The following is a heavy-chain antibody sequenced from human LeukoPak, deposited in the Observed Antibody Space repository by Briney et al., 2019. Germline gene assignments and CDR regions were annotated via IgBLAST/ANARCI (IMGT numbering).Heavy chain of an antibody. CDR2: ISYDGSNK. CDR3: AKDSARLLAHGSGSPDY. Sequence: PGRSLRLSCAASGFTFSSYGMHWVRQAPGKGLEWVAVISYDGSNKYYADSVKGRFIISRDNSKNTLYLQMNSLRAEDTAVYYCAKDSARLLAHGSGSPDYWGQGTLVTVSS. J-gene: IGHJ4*02. CDR1: GFTFSSYG. V-gene: IGHV3-30*18. D-gene: IGHD3-10*01.